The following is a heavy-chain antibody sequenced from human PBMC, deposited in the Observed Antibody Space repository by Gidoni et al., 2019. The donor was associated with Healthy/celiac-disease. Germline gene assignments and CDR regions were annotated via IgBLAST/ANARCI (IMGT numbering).Heavy chain of an antibody. CDR2: IYSGGST. V-gene: IGHV3-53*01. D-gene: IGHD3-3*01. CDR3: ATHYDFWSGYYYFDY. J-gene: IGHJ4*02. Sequence: EVQLVESGGGLIQPGGSLRLSCAASGFTVSSNYMSWVRQAPGKGLEWVSVIYSGGSTYYADSVKGRFTISRDNSKNTLYLQMNSLRAEDTAVYYCATHYDFWSGYYYFDYWGQGTLVTVSS. CDR1: GFTVSSNY.